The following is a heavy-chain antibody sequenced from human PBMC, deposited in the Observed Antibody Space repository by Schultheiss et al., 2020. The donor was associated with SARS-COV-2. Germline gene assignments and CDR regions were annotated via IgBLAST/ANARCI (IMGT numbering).Heavy chain of an antibody. CDR1: GGSFSDSY. CDR3: ARAEVTVTTWDFYYYGMDV. Sequence: SETLSLTCSVYGGSFSDSYWSWVRQPPGKGLEWIGEINHSGRTNYNPSLKSRVTISVDTSKNQFSLRLSSVTAADTAVYYCARAEVTVTTWDFYYYGMDVWGQGTTVTVSS. V-gene: IGHV4-34*01. J-gene: IGHJ6*02. CDR2: INHSGRT. D-gene: IGHD4-11*01.